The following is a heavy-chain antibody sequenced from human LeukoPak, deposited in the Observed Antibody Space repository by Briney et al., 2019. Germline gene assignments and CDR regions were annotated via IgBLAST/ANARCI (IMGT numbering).Heavy chain of an antibody. V-gene: IGHV1-2*02. CDR3: ATAIAAAGTPDY. CDR1: GYTFTGYC. J-gene: IGHJ4*02. CDR2: INPNSGGT. D-gene: IGHD6-13*01. Sequence: ASVKVSCKASGYTFTGYCMHWVRQAPGQGLEWMGWINPNSGGTNYAQKFQGRVTMTRDTSISTAYMELSRLRSDDTAVYYCATAIAAAGTPDYWGQGTLVTVSS.